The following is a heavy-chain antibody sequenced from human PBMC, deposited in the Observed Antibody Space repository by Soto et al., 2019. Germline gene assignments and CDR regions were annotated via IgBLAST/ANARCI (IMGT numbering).Heavy chain of an antibody. Sequence: AGDQVPHKASLCRFPDYYMQLVRRAPGHRLEWMGWIKADSSGTNYAQKLQGRVTMSRDTSISTAYMELSRMRSADTAVYYCERKLELRGSYYYYYDMDVWGQGTTVTVSS. CDR2: IKADSSGT. CDR1: LCRFPDYY. V-gene: IGHV1-2*02. CDR3: ERKLELRGSYYYYYDMDV. D-gene: IGHD1-7*01. J-gene: IGHJ6*02.